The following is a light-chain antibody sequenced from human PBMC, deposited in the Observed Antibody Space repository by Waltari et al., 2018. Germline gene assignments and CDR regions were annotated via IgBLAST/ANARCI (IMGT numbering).Light chain of an antibody. CDR2: SAS. V-gene: IGKV3-20*01. Sequence: EIVLTQSPGTVSLSPGERATLSCRASQSVGSSLAWFQQKPGQAPRLLIYSASSRATGIPDRFSGSGSGTDFTLTITRLEPGDFAVYYCQQYGSSSYTFGQGTKLEIK. CDR3: QQYGSSSYT. J-gene: IGKJ2*01. CDR1: QSVGSS.